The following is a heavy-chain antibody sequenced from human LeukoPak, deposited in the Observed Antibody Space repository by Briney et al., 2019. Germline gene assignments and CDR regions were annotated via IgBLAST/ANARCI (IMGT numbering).Heavy chain of an antibody. CDR1: GYSISSGFY. V-gene: IGHV4-38-2*01. CDR2: IYHSGST. Sequence: SETLSLTCAVSGYSISSGFYRGWIRQPPGKGLEWIGTIYHSGSTYYNPSLKSRVTISVDTSKNQFSLKLSSVTAADTAVYYCARHGFWSGYNYVLDYWGQGTLVTVSS. D-gene: IGHD3-3*01. J-gene: IGHJ4*02. CDR3: ARHGFWSGYNYVLDY.